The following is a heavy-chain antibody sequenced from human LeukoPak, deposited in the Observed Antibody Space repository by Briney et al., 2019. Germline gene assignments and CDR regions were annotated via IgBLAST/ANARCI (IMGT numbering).Heavy chain of an antibody. Sequence: PSETLSLTCAVYGGSFSGSYWSWIRQPPGKGLEWIGEINHSGSTNYNPSLKSRVTISVDTSKNQFSLKLTSVTAADTAVFHCARESGYYDVLTGYYNQNWFDPWGQGTLVTVSS. D-gene: IGHD3-9*01. CDR2: INHSGST. CDR1: GGSFSGSY. V-gene: IGHV4-34*01. CDR3: ARESGYYDVLTGYYNQNWFDP. J-gene: IGHJ5*02.